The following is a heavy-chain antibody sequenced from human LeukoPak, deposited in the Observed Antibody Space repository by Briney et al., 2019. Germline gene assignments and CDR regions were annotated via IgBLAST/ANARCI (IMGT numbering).Heavy chain of an antibody. CDR1: GGSFSGYY. CDR3: ARSRLHPIIFDY. J-gene: IGHJ4*02. V-gene: IGHV4-34*01. Sequence: SETLSLTCAVYGGSFSGYYWSWVRQPPGKGLEWIGEINHSGSTNYNPSLKSRVTISVDTSKTQFSLKLSSVTAADTAVYYCARSRLHPIIFDYWGQGTLVTVSS. CDR2: INHSGST. D-gene: IGHD5-24*01.